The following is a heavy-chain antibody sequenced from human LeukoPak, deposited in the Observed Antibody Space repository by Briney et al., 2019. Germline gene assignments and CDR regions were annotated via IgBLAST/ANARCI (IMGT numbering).Heavy chain of an antibody. CDR2: IYDSGNT. Sequence: SQTLSLTCSVSGGSISSGGYYWSWVRQHPGKGLEWIVYIYDSGNTYYIPSLLSRVTMSVYTSKNQFSLKLSSVTAADAAVYYCASLNYASESYSFDSWGQGTLVTVSS. V-gene: IGHV4-31*03. CDR1: GGSISSGGYY. D-gene: IGHD3-10*01. J-gene: IGHJ4*02. CDR3: ASLNYASESYSFDS.